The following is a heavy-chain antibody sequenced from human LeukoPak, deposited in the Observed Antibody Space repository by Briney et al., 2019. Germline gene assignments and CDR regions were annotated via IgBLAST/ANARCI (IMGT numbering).Heavy chain of an antibody. Sequence: PSETLSLTCTVSGGSISSYYWSWLRQPAGKGLEWIGRIYTSGSTNYNPSLKSRVTMSVDTSKNQSSLKLSSVTAADTAVYYCASLGYCSSTSCRRDYFDYWGQGTLVTVSS. J-gene: IGHJ4*02. CDR2: IYTSGST. V-gene: IGHV4-4*07. CDR1: GGSISSYY. CDR3: ASLGYCSSTSCRRDYFDY. D-gene: IGHD2-2*01.